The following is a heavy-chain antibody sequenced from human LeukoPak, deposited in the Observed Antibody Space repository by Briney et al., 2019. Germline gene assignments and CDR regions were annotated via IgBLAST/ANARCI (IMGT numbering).Heavy chain of an antibody. CDR2: ISGSGGST. V-gene: IGHV3-23*01. Sequence: GRSLRLSCAASGFTFSSYAMSWVRQAPGKGLEWVSAISGSGGSTYYADSVKGRFTISRDNSKNTLYLQMNSLRAEDTAVYYCATGLAGYSYGSTENYFDYWGQGTLVTVSS. D-gene: IGHD5-18*01. CDR3: ATGLAGYSYGSTENYFDY. J-gene: IGHJ4*02. CDR1: GFTFSSYA.